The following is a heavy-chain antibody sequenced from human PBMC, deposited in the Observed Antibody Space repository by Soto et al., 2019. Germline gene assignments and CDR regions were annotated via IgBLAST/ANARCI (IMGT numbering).Heavy chain of an antibody. CDR3: AADGGSQATRSFDY. V-gene: IGHV1-58*02. J-gene: IGHJ4*02. D-gene: IGHD1-26*01. CDR1: GFTFTSSA. Sequence: SVKVSCTASGFTFTSSAMQWVRQARGQRLEWIGWIVVGSGNTNYAQKFQERVTITRDMSTSTAYMELSSLRSEDTAVYYCAADGGSQATRSFDYWGQGTLVTVSS. CDR2: IVVGSGNT.